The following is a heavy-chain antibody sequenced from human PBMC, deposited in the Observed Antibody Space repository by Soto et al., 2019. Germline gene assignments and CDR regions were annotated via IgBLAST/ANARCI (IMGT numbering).Heavy chain of an antibody. CDR1: GVTFSSYA. CDR2: ISGSGGST. V-gene: IGHV3-23*01. Sequence: GGSLRLSCASSGVTFSSYAMSLVRQAPGKGLEWVSAISGSGGSTYYADSVKGRFTISRDNSKNTLYLQMNSLRAEDTAVYYCAKGDFDWLPPSFDYWGQGTLVTVSS. J-gene: IGHJ4*02. CDR3: AKGDFDWLPPSFDY. D-gene: IGHD3-9*01.